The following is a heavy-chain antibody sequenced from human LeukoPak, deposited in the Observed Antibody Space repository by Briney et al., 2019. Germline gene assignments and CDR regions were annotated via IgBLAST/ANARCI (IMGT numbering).Heavy chain of an antibody. D-gene: IGHD1-26*01. J-gene: IGHJ4*02. CDR1: EFSLSTSGMC. Sequence: SGPALVKPTQTLTLTCSFSEFSLSTSGMCVSWIRQPPGKALEWLARIDWDADKYYSTSLQTRLTISKDTSKNQVVLTMTNMDPVDTASYYCARMGCGSYPNFFDYWGQGILVTVSS. CDR3: ARMGCGSYPNFFDY. CDR2: IDWDADK. V-gene: IGHV2-70*11.